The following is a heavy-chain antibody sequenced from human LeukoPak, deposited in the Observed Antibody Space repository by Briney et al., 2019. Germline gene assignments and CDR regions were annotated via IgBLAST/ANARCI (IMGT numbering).Heavy chain of an antibody. J-gene: IGHJ4*02. CDR3: ARDRYYATSYYFDY. Sequence: SETLSLTCTVFGSSISSYYWSWMRQPAGKGLEWIGRIYTSGSTNYNPSLKSRVTMSVDTSKNQFSLKLSSVTAADTAVYYCARDRYYATSYYFDYWGQGTLVTVSS. CDR2: IYTSGST. CDR1: GSSISSYY. V-gene: IGHV4-4*07. D-gene: IGHD3-10*01.